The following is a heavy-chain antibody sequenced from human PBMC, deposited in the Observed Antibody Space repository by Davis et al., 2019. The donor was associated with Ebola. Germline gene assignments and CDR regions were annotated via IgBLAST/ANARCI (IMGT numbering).Heavy chain of an antibody. CDR2: ISAYNGNT. J-gene: IGHJ5*02. V-gene: IGHV1-18*01. Sequence: ASVQVSCKASGYTFTSYGISWVRQAPGQGLEWMGWISAYNGNTNYAQKLQGRVTMTTDTSTSTAYMELRSLRSEDTAVYYCARGSGYCTNGVCPYNWFDPWGQGTLVTVSS. D-gene: IGHD2-8*01. CDR3: ARGSGYCTNGVCPYNWFDP. CDR1: GYTFTSYG.